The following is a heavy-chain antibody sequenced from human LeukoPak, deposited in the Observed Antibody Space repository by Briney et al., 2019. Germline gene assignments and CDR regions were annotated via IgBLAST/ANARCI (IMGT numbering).Heavy chain of an antibody. Sequence: GGSLRLSCAASGFTFSSYSMNWVRQAPGKGLEWVSSISSSSSYIYYADSVKGRFTISRDNAKNSLYLQMNSLRAEDTAVYYCARLGGYCSGGSCQPRDYYMDVWGKGATVTVSS. CDR1: GFTFSSYS. V-gene: IGHV3-21*01. CDR2: ISSSSSYI. CDR3: ARLGGYCSGGSCQPRDYYMDV. J-gene: IGHJ6*03. D-gene: IGHD2-15*01.